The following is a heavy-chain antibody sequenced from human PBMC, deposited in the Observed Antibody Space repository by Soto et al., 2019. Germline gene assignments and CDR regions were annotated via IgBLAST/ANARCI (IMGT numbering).Heavy chain of an antibody. CDR2: IRSKAYGGTT. D-gene: IGHD3-10*01. V-gene: IGHV3-49*03. Sequence: PVGSLRLSCTASGFTFGDYAMSWFRQAPGKGLEWVGFIRSKAYGGTTEYAASVKGRFTISRDDSKSIAYLQMNSLKTEDTAVYYCTRDVGTMVRGVQELSYYFDYWGQGTLVTVSS. CDR1: GFTFGDYA. J-gene: IGHJ4*02. CDR3: TRDVGTMVRGVQELSYYFDY.